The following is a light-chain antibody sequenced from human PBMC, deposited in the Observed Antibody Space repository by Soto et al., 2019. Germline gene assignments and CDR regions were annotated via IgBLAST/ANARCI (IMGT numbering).Light chain of an antibody. V-gene: IGLV2-14*01. CDR1: SSDVGGYNY. Sequence: QSALTQPASVSGYPGQSITISCTGTSSDVGGYNYVSWYQQHPGKVPKLMIYEVSNRPSGVSNRFSGSKSGNTASLTISGLQAEDEADYYCSSYTSSSFYVFGTGTKVTVL. CDR2: EVS. J-gene: IGLJ1*01. CDR3: SSYTSSSFYV.